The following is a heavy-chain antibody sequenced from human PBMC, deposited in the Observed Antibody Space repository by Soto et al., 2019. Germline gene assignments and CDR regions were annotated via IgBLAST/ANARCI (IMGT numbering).Heavy chain of an antibody. CDR3: AKVYSSGSASLDY. CDR2: IYHSGST. Sequence: PSETLSLTCTVSGGSISSGGYYWSWIRQHPGKGLEWIGYIYHSGSTYYNPSLKSRVSISVDTSKNTVYLQMTTLRAEDTAVYYCAKVYSSGSASLDYWGPGTLVTVSS. D-gene: IGHD6-19*01. CDR1: GGSISSGGYY. V-gene: IGHV4-31*03. J-gene: IGHJ4*02.